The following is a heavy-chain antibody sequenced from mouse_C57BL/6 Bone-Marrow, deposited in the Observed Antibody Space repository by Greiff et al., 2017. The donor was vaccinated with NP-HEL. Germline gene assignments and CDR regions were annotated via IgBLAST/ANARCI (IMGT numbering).Heavy chain of an antibody. CDR3: SRTCYYGSSYVDY. J-gene: IGHJ2*01. CDR1: GYSFTDYN. Sequence: EVQLQQSGPELVKPGASVKISCKASGYSFTDYNMNWVKQSNGKSLEWIGVINPNYGTTSYNQKFKGKATLTVDQSSRTAYMQLNSLTSEDSAVYYCSRTCYYGSSYVDYWGQGTTLTVSS. V-gene: IGHV1-39*01. CDR2: INPNYGTT. D-gene: IGHD1-1*01.